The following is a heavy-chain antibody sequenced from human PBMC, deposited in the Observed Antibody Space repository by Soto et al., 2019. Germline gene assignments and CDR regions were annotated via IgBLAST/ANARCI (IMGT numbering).Heavy chain of an antibody. V-gene: IGHV4-59*01. D-gene: IGHD2-15*01. CDR1: GGSISSYY. CDR3: ARGYCSGGNCYRQTFDY. CDR2: IYYGGST. Sequence: TSETLSLTCTVSGGSISSYYWSWIRQPPGKGLEWIGYIYYGGSTNYSPSLKSRVTISLDTSKKQISLKLSSVTAADTAVYYCARGYCSGGNCYRQTFDYWGQGTLVTVSS. J-gene: IGHJ4*02.